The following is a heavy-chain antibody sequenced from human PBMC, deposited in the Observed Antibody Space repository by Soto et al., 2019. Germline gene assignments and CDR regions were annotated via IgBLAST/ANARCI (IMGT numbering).Heavy chain of an antibody. CDR1: CGSISSGGYS. D-gene: IGHD5-12*01. CDR3: AAGGGLPRYY. CDR2: IYHSGST. V-gene: IGHV4-30-2*01. Sequence: SETLSLTCAVSCGSISSGGYSCSWIRQPPGKGLEWIGYIYHSGSTYYNPSLKSRVTISVDRSKNQFSLKLSSVTAADTAVYYCAAGGGLPRYYWGQGTLVTVS. J-gene: IGHJ4*02.